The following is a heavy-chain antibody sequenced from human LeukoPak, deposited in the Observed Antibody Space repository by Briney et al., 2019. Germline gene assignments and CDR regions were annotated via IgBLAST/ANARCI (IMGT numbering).Heavy chain of an antibody. CDR2: MNPNSGNT. V-gene: IGHV1-8*03. D-gene: IGHD3-3*01. Sequence: ASVKVSCKASGYTFTSYDINWVRQAPGQGLEWMGWMNPNSGNTGYAQKFQGRVTITRNTSISTAYMELSSLRSEDTAVYYCARGDYDFWSGPRPFDPWGQGTLVTVSS. J-gene: IGHJ5*02. CDR3: ARGDYDFWSGPRPFDP. CDR1: GYTFTSYD.